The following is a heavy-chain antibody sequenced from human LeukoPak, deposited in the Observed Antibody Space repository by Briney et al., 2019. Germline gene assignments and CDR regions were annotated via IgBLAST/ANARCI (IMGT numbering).Heavy chain of an antibody. Sequence: SETLSLTCIVSGYSISSGYSWGWLRQPPGKGLEWIASIYHSGSTYYNPSLKSRVTIAVDTSKNQCSLRLRSVTAADTAVYYCARGPSDPYYYDSSGYYFAYWGQGTLVTVSS. CDR1: GYSISSGYS. CDR3: ARGPSDPYYYDSSGYYFAY. V-gene: IGHV4-38-2*02. J-gene: IGHJ4*02. CDR2: IYHSGST. D-gene: IGHD3-22*01.